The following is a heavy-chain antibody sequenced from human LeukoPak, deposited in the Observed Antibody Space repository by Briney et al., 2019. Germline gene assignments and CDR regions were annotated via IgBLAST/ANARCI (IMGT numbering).Heavy chain of an antibody. J-gene: IGHJ6*03. V-gene: IGHV4-59*01. Sequence: SETLSLTCTVSGGSISSYYWNWIRQPPGKALEWIGYIYYSGSTNYKPSLKSRVTISVDTSKNQFSLKLSSVTAADTAVYYCARERIAVAGRRYYYMDVWGKGTTVTVSS. CDR1: GGSISSYY. CDR3: ARERIAVAGRRYYYMDV. D-gene: IGHD6-19*01. CDR2: IYYSGST.